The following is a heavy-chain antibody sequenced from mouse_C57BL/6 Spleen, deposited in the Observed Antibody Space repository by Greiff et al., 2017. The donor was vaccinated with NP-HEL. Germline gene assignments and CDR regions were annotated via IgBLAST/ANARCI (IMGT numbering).Heavy chain of an antibody. V-gene: IGHV1-69*01. CDR1: GYTFTSYW. CDR2: IDPSDSYT. Sequence: QVQLKQPGAELVMPGASVKLSCKASGYTFTSYWMHWVKQRPGQGLEWIGEIDPSDSYTNYNQKFKGKSTLTVDKSSSTAYMQLSSLTSDDAAVYYCAPLSYYAMDYWGQGTSVTVSS. CDR3: APLSYYAMDY. D-gene: IGHD1-1*02. J-gene: IGHJ4*01.